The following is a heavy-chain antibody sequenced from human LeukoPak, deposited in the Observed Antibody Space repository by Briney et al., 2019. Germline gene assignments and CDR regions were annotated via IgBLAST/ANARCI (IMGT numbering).Heavy chain of an antibody. CDR1: GFTVSTNF. Sequence: PGGSLRLSCAASGFTVSTNFMTWVRQAPGKGLEWVSLIYSGGNTYYPDSVKGRFTISRDNSKNTVFLQMNSLRAEDTAVYYCARVKKVGAHTNDALDIWGQGTLVTVSS. V-gene: IGHV3-53*01. CDR3: ARVKKVGAHTNDALDI. D-gene: IGHD3-16*01. J-gene: IGHJ3*02. CDR2: IYSGGNT.